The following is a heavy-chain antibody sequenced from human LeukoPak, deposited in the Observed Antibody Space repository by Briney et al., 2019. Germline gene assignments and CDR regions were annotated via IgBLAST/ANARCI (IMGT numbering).Heavy chain of an antibody. J-gene: IGHJ4*02. V-gene: IGHV1-24*01. CDR3: GRGFSIDY. D-gene: IGHD3-10*01. CDR1: GYTLTELP. CDR2: FDPEDGKT. Sequence: GASVKVSCTVSGYTLTELPIHWVRQAPGKGLEWMGGFDPEDGKTIYTQKFKGRLTMTKDTSTDTAYMDLSSLTSEDTAVYYCGRGFSIDYWGQGTLVTVSS.